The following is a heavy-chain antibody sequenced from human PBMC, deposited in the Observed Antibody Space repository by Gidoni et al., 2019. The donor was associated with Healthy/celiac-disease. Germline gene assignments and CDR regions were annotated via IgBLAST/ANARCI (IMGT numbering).Heavy chain of an antibody. J-gene: IGHJ4*02. CDR1: GGSISSYY. Sequence: QVQLQESGPGLVKPSETLSLTCTVSGGSISSYYWSWIRQPPGKGREWIGYIYYSGSTNYNPSLKSRVTISVDTSKNQFSLKLSSVTAADTAVYYCARDRYSSGWYGFEDYWGQGTLVTVSS. V-gene: IGHV4-59*01. D-gene: IGHD6-19*01. CDR3: ARDRYSSGWYGFEDY. CDR2: IYYSGST.